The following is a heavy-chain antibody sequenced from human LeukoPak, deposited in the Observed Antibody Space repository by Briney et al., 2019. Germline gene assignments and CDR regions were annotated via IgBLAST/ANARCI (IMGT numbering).Heavy chain of an antibody. CDR1: GFTFSSYA. D-gene: IGHD3-22*01. V-gene: IGHV3-23*01. CDR2: ISGSGGST. CDR3: AKGYTSDSTMIVVDATPFDY. Sequence: GGSLRLSCAASGFTFSSYAMSWVRQAPGKGLEWVSAISGSGGSTYYADSVKGRFTISRDNSKNTLYLQMNSLRAEDTAVYDCAKGYTSDSTMIVVDATPFDYWGQGTLVTVSS. J-gene: IGHJ4*02.